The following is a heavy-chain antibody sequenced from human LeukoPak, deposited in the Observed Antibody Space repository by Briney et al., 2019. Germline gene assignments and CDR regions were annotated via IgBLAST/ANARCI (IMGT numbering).Heavy chain of an antibody. Sequence: SETLSLTCTVSGGSISSHYWSWIRQPPGKGLEWIGYIYYSGSTNYNPSLKSRVTISVDTSKNQFSLKLSSVTGADTAVYYCARATYSGSWLFDYWGQGTLVTVSS. J-gene: IGHJ4*02. CDR2: IYYSGST. V-gene: IGHV4-59*11. D-gene: IGHD1-26*01. CDR1: GGSISSHY. CDR3: ARATYSGSWLFDY.